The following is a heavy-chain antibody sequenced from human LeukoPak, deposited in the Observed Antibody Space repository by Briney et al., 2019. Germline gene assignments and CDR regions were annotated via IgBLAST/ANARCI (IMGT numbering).Heavy chain of an antibody. CDR1: GFTFSNYW. V-gene: IGHV3-7*01. CDR3: ASNMAFQH. Sequence: PGGSLRLSCAASGFTFSNYWMSWVRQAPGKRLEWVANIKEDGSEKYYVDSVKGRFTISRDNSKNTLYLQMNSLRAEDTAVYYCASNMAFQHWGQGTLVTVSS. CDR2: IKEDGSEK. J-gene: IGHJ1*01. D-gene: IGHD2/OR15-2a*01.